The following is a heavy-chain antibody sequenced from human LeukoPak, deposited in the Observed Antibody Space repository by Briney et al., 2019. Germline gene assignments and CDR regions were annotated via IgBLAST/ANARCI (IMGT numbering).Heavy chain of an antibody. J-gene: IGHJ4*02. CDR2: INSDGSST. V-gene: IGHV3-74*01. CDR3: ATLSGYSTDY. Sequence: GGSLRLSCAASGFTFSSYWMHWVRQAPGEGLVWVSRINSDGSSTSYADSVKGRFTISRDNAKNTLYLQMNSLRAADTAVYYCATLSGYSTDYWGQGTLVTVSS. D-gene: IGHD3-3*01. CDR1: GFTFSSYW.